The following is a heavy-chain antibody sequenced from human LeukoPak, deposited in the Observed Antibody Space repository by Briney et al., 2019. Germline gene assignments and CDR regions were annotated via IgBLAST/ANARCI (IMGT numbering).Heavy chain of an antibody. J-gene: IGHJ4*02. CDR3: ARDITQEEYDLVLDY. Sequence: SVKVSCKASGGTFSSYAISWVRQAPGQGLEWMGRIIPIFGTANYAQKFQGRVTITTDESTSTAYMELSSLRSEDTAVYYCARDITQEEYDLVLDYWGQGTLVTVSS. CDR1: GGTFSSYA. D-gene: IGHD1-20*01. CDR2: IIPIFGTA. V-gene: IGHV1-69*05.